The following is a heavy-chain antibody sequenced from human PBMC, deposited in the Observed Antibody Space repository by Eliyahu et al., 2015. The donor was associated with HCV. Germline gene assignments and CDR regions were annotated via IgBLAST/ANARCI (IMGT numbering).Heavy chain of an antibody. CDR2: INGGNGNT. Sequence: QVQVVQSGAEVKKPGASVRISCKASGYTFINYAIEWVRQAPGQRLEWMGWINGGNGNTKYSQKFQGRVTMTRDTSANTAYMELSSLRSEDTAVYYCARDPLYYGTSAYFLDNWGQGTLVTVSP. V-gene: IGHV1-3*01. D-gene: IGHD1-7*01. CDR1: GYTFINYA. CDR3: ARDPLYYGTSAYFLDN. J-gene: IGHJ4*02.